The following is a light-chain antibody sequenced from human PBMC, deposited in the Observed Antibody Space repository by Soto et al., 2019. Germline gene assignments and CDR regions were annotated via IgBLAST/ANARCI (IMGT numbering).Light chain of an antibody. J-gene: IGKJ4*01. Sequence: EIVLPQSPGTLSLSPGERATLSCRASQSVSSRDLAWYQQKPGQAPRLLIYATSSRATGIPDRFSGSGSGTDFTLTISRLEPEDFAVYYCQQYNNWPLTFVGGTKVEIK. CDR2: ATS. CDR1: QSVSSRD. CDR3: QQYNNWPLT. V-gene: IGKV3-20*01.